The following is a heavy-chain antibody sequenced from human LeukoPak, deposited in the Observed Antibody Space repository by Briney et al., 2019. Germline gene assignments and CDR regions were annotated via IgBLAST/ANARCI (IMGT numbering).Heavy chain of an antibody. V-gene: IGHV3-23*01. J-gene: IGHJ4*02. CDR2: ISASGGTT. CDR1: GFTFSSYA. D-gene: IGHD1-26*01. Sequence: GGSLRLSCAASGFTFSSYAMNWVRQAPGKGLERVSAISASGGTTYYADSVKGRFTISRDSSKNILYLQMNSLRAEDTAMYYCARDISGGYSADYWGQGTLVTVSS. CDR3: ARDISGGYSADY.